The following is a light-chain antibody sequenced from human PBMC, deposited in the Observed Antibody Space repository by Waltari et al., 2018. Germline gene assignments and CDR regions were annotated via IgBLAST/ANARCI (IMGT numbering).Light chain of an antibody. Sequence: DIVMTQSPDSLAVSLGERATINCKSSQSLLYRSNNKNYLAWYQQKPGQPPRLRIYWASTRESGVPDRFSGSESGTDFTLTISSLQAEDVAVYYCQQYSSIPITFGGGTKVEI. J-gene: IGKJ4*01. CDR3: QQYSSIPIT. CDR2: WAS. V-gene: IGKV4-1*01. CDR1: QSLLYRSNNKNY.